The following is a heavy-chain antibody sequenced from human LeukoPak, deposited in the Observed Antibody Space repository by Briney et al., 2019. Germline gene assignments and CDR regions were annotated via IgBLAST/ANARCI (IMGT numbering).Heavy chain of an antibody. CDR2: ISGSGGTT. Sequence: GGSLRLSCAASGFTFSSYAMSWVRQAPGKGLEWVSTISGSGGTTYYADSVKGRFTISRDNSKNTLHLQMNSLRAEDTAVYYCAKDGDDRGYFDYWGQGTLVTVSS. V-gene: IGHV3-23*01. J-gene: IGHJ4*02. CDR1: GFTFSSYA. CDR3: AKDGDDRGYFDY. D-gene: IGHD7-27*01.